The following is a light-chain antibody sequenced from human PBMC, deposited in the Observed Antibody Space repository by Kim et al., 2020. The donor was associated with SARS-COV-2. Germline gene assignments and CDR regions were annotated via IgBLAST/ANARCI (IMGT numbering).Light chain of an antibody. CDR2: GAS. Sequence: LSPGEEPTPSCRDSQSVSSNYLAWYQQKPGQAPRLLIYGASSRATGIPDRFSGSGSGTDFTLTISRLEPEDFAVYYCQQYGSSPRTFGQGTKLEI. CDR1: QSVSSNY. J-gene: IGKJ2*02. V-gene: IGKV3-20*01. CDR3: QQYGSSPRT.